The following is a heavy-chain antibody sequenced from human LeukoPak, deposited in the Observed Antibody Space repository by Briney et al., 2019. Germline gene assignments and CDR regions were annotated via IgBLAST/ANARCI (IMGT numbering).Heavy chain of an antibody. CDR1: GGSFSGYY. CDR2: INHSGST. V-gene: IGHV4-34*01. D-gene: IGHD3-3*01. J-gene: IGHJ4*02. CDR3: ARKYYDFWSGRESYFDY. Sequence: PSETLSLTCAVYGGSFSGYYWSWIRQPPGKGLEWIGEINHSGSTNYNPSLKSRVTISINTSKNQFSLKLSSVTAADTAVYYCARKYYDFWSGRESYFDYWGQGTLVTVSS.